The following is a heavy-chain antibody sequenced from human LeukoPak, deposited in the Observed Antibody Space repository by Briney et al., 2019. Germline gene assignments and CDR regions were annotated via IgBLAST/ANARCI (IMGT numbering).Heavy chain of an antibody. V-gene: IGHV4-59*01. CDR2: IYYSGSA. Sequence: KSSETLSLTCTVSGGSISSYYWSWIRQPPGKGLEWIGYIYYSGSANYNPSLKSRVTISVDTSKNQFSLKLSSVTAADTAVYYCARTAGGYSSSWYGYWFDPWGQGTLVTVSS. CDR1: GGSISSYY. J-gene: IGHJ5*02. D-gene: IGHD6-13*01. CDR3: ARTAGGYSSSWYGYWFDP.